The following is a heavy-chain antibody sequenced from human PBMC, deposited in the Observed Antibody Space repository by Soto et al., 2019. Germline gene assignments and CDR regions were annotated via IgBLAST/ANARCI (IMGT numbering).Heavy chain of an antibody. CDR3: ARLVVPAAMGYYYYYMDV. D-gene: IGHD2-2*01. V-gene: IGHV1-8*01. CDR2: MNPNSGNT. CDR1: GYTFTSYD. J-gene: IGHJ6*03. Sequence: ASVKVSCKASGYTFTSYDINWVRQATGQGLEWMGWMNPNSGNTGYAQKFQGRVTMTRNTSISTAYMELSSLRSEDTAVYYCARLVVPAAMGYYYYYMDVWGKGTPVTVS.